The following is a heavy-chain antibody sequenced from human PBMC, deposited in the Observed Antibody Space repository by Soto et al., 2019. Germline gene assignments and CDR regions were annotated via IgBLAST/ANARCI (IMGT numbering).Heavy chain of an antibody. CDR1: GGSISSYY. V-gene: IGHV4-59*08. CDR3: ARGPRVRSQRCALDI. D-gene: IGHD4-17*01. CDR2: IYYSGST. J-gene: IGHJ3*02. Sequence: LSLTCTXSGGSISSYYWSWIRQPPGKGLEWIGYIYYSGSTNYNPSLKSRVTISVDTSKNQFSLKLSSVTAADTAVYYCARGPRVRSQRCALDIWGQGTMVT.